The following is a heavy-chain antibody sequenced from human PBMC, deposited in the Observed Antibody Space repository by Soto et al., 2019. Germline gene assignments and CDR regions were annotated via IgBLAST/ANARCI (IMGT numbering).Heavy chain of an antibody. CDR1: GYSFTIFA. CDR2: INAGNGDT. Sequence: QVQLVQSGAEVKKPGASVKISCKASGYSFTIFAMHWVRQAPGQRLEWMGWINAGNGDTKFSQKFQGRVTITRDTSARTVYMELSSLRSEDTAVYYSARIQYSTTWLHFDYWGQGTLVTVSS. J-gene: IGHJ4*02. D-gene: IGHD6-13*01. V-gene: IGHV1-3*01. CDR3: ARIQYSTTWLHFDY.